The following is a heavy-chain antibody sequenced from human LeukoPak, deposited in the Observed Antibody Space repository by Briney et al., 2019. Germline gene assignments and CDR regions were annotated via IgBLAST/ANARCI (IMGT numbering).Heavy chain of an antibody. CDR2: SKDKHHGYTT. Sequence: PPGGSLRLSCAVFGFTFSDLRTDWVAQGPGTGVEWDARSKDKHHGYTTDYAASVKGRFTISRADSENSLYLQMNSLKTEYTAMYYGVRAGGTRGYDIWGQGTMVTVSS. J-gene: IGHJ3*02. D-gene: IGHD2-15*01. V-gene: IGHV3-72*01. CDR1: GFTFSDLR. CDR3: VRAGGTRGYDI.